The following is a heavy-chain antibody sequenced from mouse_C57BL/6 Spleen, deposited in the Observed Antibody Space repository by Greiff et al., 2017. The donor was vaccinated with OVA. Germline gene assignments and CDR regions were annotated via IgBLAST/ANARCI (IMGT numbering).Heavy chain of an antibody. Sequence: EVQLQQSGPELVKPGASVKISCKASGYTFTDYYMNWVKQSHGKSLEWIGDINPNNGGTSYNQKFKGKATLTVDKSSSTAYMELRSLTSEDAAVYYCARSGIDSTAYYCDYWGQGTTLTVSS. CDR1: GYTFTDYY. CDR2: INPNNGGT. V-gene: IGHV1-26*01. D-gene: IGHD1-2*01. CDR3: ARSGIDSTAYYCDY. J-gene: IGHJ2*01.